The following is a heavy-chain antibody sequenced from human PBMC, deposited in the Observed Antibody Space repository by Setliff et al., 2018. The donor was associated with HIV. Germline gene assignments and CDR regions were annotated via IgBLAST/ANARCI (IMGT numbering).Heavy chain of an antibody. J-gene: IGHJ4*02. Sequence: SETLSLTCTVSGGSISSSTYYWGWIRQPPGKGLEWIGSIYYSGNTYYNPSLKSRVTISVDTSKNQFSLKLTSVTAADTAVYYCARYSPRGYTLTGPYWGQGTLVTVSS. CDR3: ARYSPRGYTLTGPY. CDR1: GGSISSSTYY. D-gene: IGHD6-25*01. CDR2: IYYSGNT. V-gene: IGHV4-39*07.